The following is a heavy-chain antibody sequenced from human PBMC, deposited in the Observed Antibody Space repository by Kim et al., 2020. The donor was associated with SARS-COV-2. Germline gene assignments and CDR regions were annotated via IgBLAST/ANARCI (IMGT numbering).Heavy chain of an antibody. V-gene: IGHV3-74*01. D-gene: IGHD1-26*01. CDR3: ASLSAVGALENWYGMDV. Sequence: GGSLRLSCAASGFTFSSYWMHWVRQAPGKGLVWFSRINSDGSSTSYADSVKGRFTISRDNAKNTLYLQMNSLRAEDTAVYYCASLSAVGALENWYGMDV. CDR1: GFTFSSYW. J-gene: IGHJ6*01. CDR2: INSDGSST.